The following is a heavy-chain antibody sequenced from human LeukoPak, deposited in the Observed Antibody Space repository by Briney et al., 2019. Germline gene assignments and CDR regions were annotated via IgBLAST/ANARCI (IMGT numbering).Heavy chain of an antibody. CDR1: GGSFSGYY. CDR2: INHSGST. J-gene: IGHJ6*03. V-gene: IGHV4-34*01. Sequence: SETLSLTCAVYGGSFSGYYWSWIRQPPGKGLEWIGEINHSGSTNYNPSLKSRVTISVDTSKNQFSLKLSSVTAADTAVYYCARGCLWNGSYSRNRKNYYYYYYMDVWGEGTTVTVSS. D-gene: IGHD1-26*01. CDR3: ARGCLWNGSYSRNRKNYYYYYYMDV.